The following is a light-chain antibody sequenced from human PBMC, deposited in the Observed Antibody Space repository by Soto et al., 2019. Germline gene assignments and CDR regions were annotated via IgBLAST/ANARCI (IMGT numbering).Light chain of an antibody. Sequence: VWTQTQDTRSFFPGGRATLSWSATQYVSSSYLAWYQQKPGQAPRLLIYGASSRATGIPARFSGSGSGTDFTLTISRLEPEDFAVYYCQQSDSSLWTFGQ. J-gene: IGKJ1*01. CDR2: GAS. V-gene: IGKV3-20*01. CDR1: QYVSSSY. CDR3: QQSDSSLWT.